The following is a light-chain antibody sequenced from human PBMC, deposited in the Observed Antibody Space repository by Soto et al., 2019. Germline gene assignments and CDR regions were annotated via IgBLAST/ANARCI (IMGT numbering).Light chain of an antibody. CDR3: LQFHNLPT. J-gene: IGKJ4*01. CDR2: DAS. CDR1: QDISNY. Sequence: DIQLTQSPSSLSASVGDRVPWTFQASQDISNYLNWYQHKPGKAPKILIYDASTLETGVPSRFSGSGSGTDFTFTISSLQPEDIATYYCLQFHNLPTFGGGTKVDIK. V-gene: IGKV1-33*01.